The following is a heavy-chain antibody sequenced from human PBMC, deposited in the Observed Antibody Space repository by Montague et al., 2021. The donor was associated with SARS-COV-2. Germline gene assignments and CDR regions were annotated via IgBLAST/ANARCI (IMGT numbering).Heavy chain of an antibody. V-gene: IGHV3-30*04. D-gene: IGHD5-18*01. CDR1: GFTFSSYA. J-gene: IGHJ4*02. Sequence: SLRLSCAASGFTFSSYAMHWVRQAPGKGLEWVAVISYDGSNKYYVDSVKGRFTISRDNSKNTLYLQMSSLRAEDTAVYYCARDLAGGYSYYLDYWGQGTLVTVSS. CDR3: ARDLAGGYSYYLDY. CDR2: ISYDGSNK.